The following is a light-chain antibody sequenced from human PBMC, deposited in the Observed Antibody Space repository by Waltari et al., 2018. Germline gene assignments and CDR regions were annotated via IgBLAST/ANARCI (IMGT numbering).Light chain of an antibody. V-gene: IGKV1-39*01. Sequence: DIKMTQSPSSLSASVGDRVTITCRASQSISSYLNWYQQKPGKAPKLLIYAASSLQSGVPSRFSRLGSGTDFTLPISSLQPEDFATYSCQQSYSTPGSFGQGTKLEIK. CDR2: AAS. J-gene: IGKJ2*03. CDR1: QSISSY. CDR3: QQSYSTPGS.